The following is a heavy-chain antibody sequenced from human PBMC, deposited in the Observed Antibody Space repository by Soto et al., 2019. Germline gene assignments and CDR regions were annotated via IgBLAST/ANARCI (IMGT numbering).Heavy chain of an antibody. CDR2: ISYDGSNK. CDR3: ARGSEGIGDLRTTPPFDY. CDR1: GFTLGTYA. D-gene: IGHD2-15*01. Sequence: QVQLAESGGGVVQPGRSLRLSCGTSGFTLGTYAMHWVRQAPGNGLEWVALISYDGSNKYYADSVKGRFTISRDNFQNALYLQMNSLKVGDTAVYYCARGSEGIGDLRTTPPFDYWGRGGLVTVAS. J-gene: IGHJ4*02. V-gene: IGHV3-30-3*01.